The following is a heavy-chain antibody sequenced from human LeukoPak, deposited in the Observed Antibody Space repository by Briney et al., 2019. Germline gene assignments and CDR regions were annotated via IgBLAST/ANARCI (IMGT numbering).Heavy chain of an antibody. CDR1: GFTFSSYW. V-gene: IGHV3-7*03. CDR2: IKQDGSEK. Sequence: PGGSLRLSCAASGFTFSSYWMSWVRQAPGKGLEWVANIKQDGSEKYYVDSVKGRFTISRDNAKNTLYLQMNSLRAEDTAVYYCAKVGAPFLEWLSSFDYWGQGTLVTVSS. CDR3: AKVGAPFLEWLSSFDY. J-gene: IGHJ4*02. D-gene: IGHD3-3*01.